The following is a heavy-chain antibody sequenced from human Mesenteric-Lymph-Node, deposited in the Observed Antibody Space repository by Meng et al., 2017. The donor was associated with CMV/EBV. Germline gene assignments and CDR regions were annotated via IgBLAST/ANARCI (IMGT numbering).Heavy chain of an antibody. CDR1: EYTFTTYF. CDR3: ARDKNARSSSGGFDP. Sequence: SEYTFTTYFFHWLRQAPGQGLEWMGMISASGGSTNYAQKFQGRVTMTRDTSTSTVFMELTSLRSEDTAVYYCARDKNARSSSGGFDPWGQGTLVTVSS. D-gene: IGHD6-6*01. CDR2: ISASGGST. V-gene: IGHV1-46*01. J-gene: IGHJ5*02.